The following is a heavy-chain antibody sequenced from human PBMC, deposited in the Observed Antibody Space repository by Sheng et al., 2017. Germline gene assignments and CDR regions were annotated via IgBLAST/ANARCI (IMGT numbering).Heavy chain of an antibody. CDR2: IYYSGST. Sequence: QVQLQESGPGLVKPSETLSLTCTVSGGSISSYYWSWIRQPPGKGLEWIGYIYYSGSTNYNPSLKSRVTISVDTSKNQFSLKLSSVTAADTAVYYCARAYGGYYGAFDIVGPRDMVTVSS. J-gene: IGHJ3*02. D-gene: IGHD3-22*01. CDR3: ARAYGGYYGAFDI. CDR1: GGSISSYY. V-gene: IGHV4-59*01.